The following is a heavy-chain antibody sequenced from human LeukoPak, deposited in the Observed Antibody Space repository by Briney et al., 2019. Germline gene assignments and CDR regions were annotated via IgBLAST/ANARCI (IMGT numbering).Heavy chain of an antibody. CDR1: GGSFSGYY. V-gene: IGHV4-34*01. CDR2: INHSGST. Sequence: RPSETLSLTCAVYGGSFSGYYWSWIRQPPGKGLEWIGEINHSGSTNYNPSLKSRVTISVDTSKNQFSLKLSSVTAADTAVYYCASEPRKAAYQLLFSRNSWFDPWGQGTLVTVSS. D-gene: IGHD2-2*01. CDR3: ASEPRKAAYQLLFSRNSWFDP. J-gene: IGHJ5*02.